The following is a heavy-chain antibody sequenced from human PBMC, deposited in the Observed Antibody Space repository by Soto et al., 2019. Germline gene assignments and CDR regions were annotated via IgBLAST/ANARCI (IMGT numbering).Heavy chain of an antibody. V-gene: IGHV1-2*04. CDR2: INPNSGGT. Sequence: ASVKVSCKASGYTFTGYYMHWVRQAPGQGLEWMGWINPNSGGTNYAQKFQGWVTMTRDTSISTAYMELSRLRSDDTAVYYCARALVEYSSCWYEGGDAFDIWGHGITVTV. D-gene: IGHD6-19*01. J-gene: IGHJ3*02. CDR1: GYTFTGYY. CDR3: ARALVEYSSCWYEGGDAFDI.